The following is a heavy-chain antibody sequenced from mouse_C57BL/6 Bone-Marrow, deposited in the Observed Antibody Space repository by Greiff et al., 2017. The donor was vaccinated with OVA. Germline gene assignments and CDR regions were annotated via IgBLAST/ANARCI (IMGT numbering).Heavy chain of an antibody. CDR2: ISSGGSYT. J-gene: IGHJ3*01. V-gene: IGHV5-6*01. CDR1: GFTFSSYG. D-gene: IGHD2-2*01. CDR3: ARHGENGSPFAY. Sequence: EVKLMESGGDLVKPGGPLKLSCAASGFTFSSYGMSWVRQTPDKRLEWVATISSGGSYTYYPDSVKGRFTISRDNAKNTLYLQMSSLKSEDTAMYYCARHGENGSPFAYWGQGTLVTVSA.